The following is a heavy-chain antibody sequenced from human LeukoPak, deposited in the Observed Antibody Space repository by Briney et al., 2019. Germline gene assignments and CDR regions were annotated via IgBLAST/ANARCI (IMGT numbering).Heavy chain of an antibody. CDR1: GYTFTSNY. CDR3: ARVVLGRRWLQSSYYYGMDV. CDR2: IIPIFGTP. V-gene: IGHV1-69*13. Sequence: SVKVSCKASGYTFTSNYIHWVRQAPGQGLEWMGGIIPIFGTPNYAQKFQGRVTITADESTSTAYMELSSLRSEDTAVYYCARVVLGRRWLQSSYYYGMDVWGQGTTVTVSS. D-gene: IGHD5-24*01. J-gene: IGHJ6*02.